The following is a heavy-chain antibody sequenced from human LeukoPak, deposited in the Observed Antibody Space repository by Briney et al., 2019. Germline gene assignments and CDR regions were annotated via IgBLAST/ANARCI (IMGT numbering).Heavy chain of an antibody. Sequence: ASVKVSFKVSGYTLTELSMHWVRQAPGKGLEWMGGFDPEDGETIYAQKFQGRVTMTEDTSTDTAYMELSSLRSEDTAVYYCARVVGSVAATYYFDYWGQGTLVTVSS. CDR2: FDPEDGET. J-gene: IGHJ4*02. D-gene: IGHD6-6*01. V-gene: IGHV1-24*01. CDR3: ARVVGSVAATYYFDY. CDR1: GYTLTELS.